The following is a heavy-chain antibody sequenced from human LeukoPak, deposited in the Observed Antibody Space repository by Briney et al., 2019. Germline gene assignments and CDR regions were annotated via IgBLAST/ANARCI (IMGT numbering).Heavy chain of an antibody. V-gene: IGHV3-23*01. J-gene: IGHJ4*02. CDR1: GFTFSSYA. Sequence: PGASLRLSCAASGFTFSSYAMSWVRQAPGKGLEWVSAISGSGGSTYYADSVKGRFTISRDNSKNTLYLQMNSLRAEDTAVYYCAKALRWSGYSYGYYDPPPFDYWGQGTLVTVSS. D-gene: IGHD5-18*01. CDR2: ISGSGGST. CDR3: AKALRWSGYSYGYYDPPPFDY.